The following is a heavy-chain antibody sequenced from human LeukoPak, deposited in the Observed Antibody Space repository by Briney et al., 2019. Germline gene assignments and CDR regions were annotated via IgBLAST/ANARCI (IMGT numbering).Heavy chain of an antibody. Sequence: PGRSLRLSCAASGFTFSSYGMHWVCQAPGKRVEWVAVISYDGSNKYYADSVKGRFTISRDNSKNTLYLQMNSLRAEDTAVYYCAKYSAFGDAKNAFDIWGQGTMVTVSS. CDR3: AKYSAFGDAKNAFDI. CDR2: ISYDGSNK. CDR1: GFTFSSYG. D-gene: IGHD3-10*01. J-gene: IGHJ3*02. V-gene: IGHV3-30*18.